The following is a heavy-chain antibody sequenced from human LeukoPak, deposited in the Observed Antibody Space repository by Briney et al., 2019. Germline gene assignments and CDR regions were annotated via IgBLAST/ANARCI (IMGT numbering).Heavy chain of an antibody. Sequence: GGSLRLSCAASGFTFSSYAVHWVRQAPGKGLEWVAVISYDGSNKYYADSVKGRFTISRDNSKNTLYLQMNSLRAEDTAVYYCARDRYSSSWYDYWGQGTLVTVSS. D-gene: IGHD6-13*01. CDR2: ISYDGSNK. CDR1: GFTFSSYA. J-gene: IGHJ4*02. V-gene: IGHV3-30-3*01. CDR3: ARDRYSSSWYDY.